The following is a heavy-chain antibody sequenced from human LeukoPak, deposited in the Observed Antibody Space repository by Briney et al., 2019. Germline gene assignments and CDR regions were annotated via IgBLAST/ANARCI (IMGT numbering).Heavy chain of an antibody. CDR1: GDSVSSNSAA. CDR3: ARESSLSFSGAFDY. D-gene: IGHD2/OR15-2a*01. V-gene: IGHV6-1*01. Sequence: SQTLSLTCAISGDSVSSNSAAWNWIRQSPSRGLEWLGRTYYRSKWYYDYAVAVKSRISINPDTSKNQFSLQLSSVTPEDTAVYYRARESSLSFSGAFDYWGQGTLVTVSS. CDR2: TYYRSKWYY. J-gene: IGHJ4*02.